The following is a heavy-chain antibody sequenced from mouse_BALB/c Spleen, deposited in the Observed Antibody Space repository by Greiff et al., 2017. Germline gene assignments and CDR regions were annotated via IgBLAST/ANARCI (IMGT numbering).Heavy chain of an antibody. V-gene: IGHV2-6-7*01. D-gene: IGHD2-14*01. CDR2: IWGDGST. CDR3: ARGYRYDAWFAY. CDR1: GFSLTGYG. Sequence: QVQLKQSGPGLVAPSQSLSITCTVSGFSLTGYGVNWVRQPPGKSLEWLGMIWGDGSTDYNSALKSRLSISKDNSKSQVFLKMNSLQTDDTARYYCARGYRYDAWFAYWGQGTLVTVSA. J-gene: IGHJ3*01.